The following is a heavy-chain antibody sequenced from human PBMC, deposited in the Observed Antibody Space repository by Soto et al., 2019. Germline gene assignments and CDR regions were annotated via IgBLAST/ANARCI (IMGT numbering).Heavy chain of an antibody. CDR2: ISSSSSYI. V-gene: IGHV3-21*01. Sequence: GGSLRLSCAASGFTFSSYSMNWVRQAPGKGLEWVSSISSSSSYIYYADSVKGRFTISRDNAKNSLYLQMNSLRAEDTAVYYCAKDSHWAIISPTNDDWGHGTLVIVSS. CDR1: GFTFSSYS. D-gene: IGHD2-2*01. CDR3: AKDSHWAIISPTNDD. J-gene: IGHJ4*01.